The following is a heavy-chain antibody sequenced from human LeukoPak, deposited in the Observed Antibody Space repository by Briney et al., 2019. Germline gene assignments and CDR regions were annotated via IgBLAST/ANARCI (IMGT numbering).Heavy chain of an antibody. CDR1: GFTISNAYY. J-gene: IGHJ2*01. Sequence: SETLSLTCSVSGFTISNAYYWAWIRQPPGKGLEWIGSIFHSGNTHYNPSLQTRVTISLDASRNQFSLSLDSVIAADTAVYFCARGISINWYFDLWGRGTLVTVSS. CDR3: ARGISINWYFDL. CDR2: IFHSGNT. D-gene: IGHD3-3*02. V-gene: IGHV4-38-2*02.